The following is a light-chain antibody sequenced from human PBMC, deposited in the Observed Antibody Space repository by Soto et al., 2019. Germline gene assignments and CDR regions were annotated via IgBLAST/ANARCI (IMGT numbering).Light chain of an antibody. Sequence: QSVMTQPASLTGSSGQSNTMSCTGTGSDVGGYKYVSWYQLHPGRAPKLMIYDVSNRPSGVSNRFSGSKSGNTASLTISGLQAEDEADYYCSSYTSSSTLRVFGTGT. V-gene: IGLV2-14*01. CDR3: SSYTSSSTLRV. CDR1: GSDVGGYKY. J-gene: IGLJ1*01. CDR2: DVS.